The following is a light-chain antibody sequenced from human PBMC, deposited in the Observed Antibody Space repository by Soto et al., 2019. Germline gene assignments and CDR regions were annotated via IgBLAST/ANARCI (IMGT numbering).Light chain of an antibody. CDR3: QQYKSYWT. CDR1: QTISSY. CDR2: AAS. V-gene: IGKV1-39*01. Sequence: DIQMTQSPSSLSASVGDRVPITCRASQTISSYLNWYQQKPGKAPKLLIYAASSLQSGVPSRFSGSGSGTEFTLTINSLQPDDFATYYCQQYKSYWTFGQGTKVDIK. J-gene: IGKJ1*01.